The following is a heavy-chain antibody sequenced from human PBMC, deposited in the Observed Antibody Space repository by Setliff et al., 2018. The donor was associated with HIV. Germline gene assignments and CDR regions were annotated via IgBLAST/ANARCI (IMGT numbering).Heavy chain of an antibody. J-gene: IGHJ4*02. D-gene: IGHD3-9*01. CDR2: ISPNMGDT. CDR3: ARQDIPTGYYLFDY. V-gene: IGHV1-2*06. CDR1: GYKFTGHH. Sequence: ASVKVSCKASGYKFTGHHIQWMRQAPGQGLEWMGRISPNMGDTQYAQKFQGRVIMTRDTSINTVYMELSSLTSDDTALYYCARQDIPTGYYLFDYWGQGTQVTVSS.